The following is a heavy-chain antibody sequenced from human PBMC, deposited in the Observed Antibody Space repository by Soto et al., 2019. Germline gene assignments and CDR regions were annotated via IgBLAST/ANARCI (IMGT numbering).Heavy chain of an antibody. Sequence: PSETLSLTCTVSGGSISSSSYYWGWIRQPPGKGLEWIGSIYYSGSTYYNPSLKSRVTISVDTSKNQFSLKLSSVTAADTAVYYCARQSLKITMVRGVSLNWFDPWGQGTLVTVSS. D-gene: IGHD3-10*01. CDR1: GGSISSSSYY. CDR3: ARQSLKITMVRGVSLNWFDP. J-gene: IGHJ5*02. CDR2: IYYSGST. V-gene: IGHV4-39*01.